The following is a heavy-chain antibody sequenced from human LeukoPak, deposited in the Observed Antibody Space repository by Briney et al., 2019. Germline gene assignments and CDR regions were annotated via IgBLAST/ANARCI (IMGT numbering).Heavy chain of an antibody. CDR1: GGSISSGSYY. J-gene: IGHJ6*04. D-gene: IGHD2-2*01. V-gene: IGHV4-61*02. Sequence: SQTLSLTCTVSGGSISSGSYYWSWIRQPAGKGLEWIGRIYTSGSTNYNPSLKSRVTISVDTSKNQFSLKLSSVTAADTAVYYCARAGQRRTDPSTDVWGKGTTVTVSS. CDR2: IYTSGST. CDR3: ARAGQRRTDPSTDV.